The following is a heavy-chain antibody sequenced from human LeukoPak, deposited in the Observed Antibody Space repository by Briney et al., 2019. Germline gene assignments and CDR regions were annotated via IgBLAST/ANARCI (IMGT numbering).Heavy chain of an antibody. CDR1: GGTFSSYA. J-gene: IGHJ4*02. D-gene: IGHD3-22*01. Sequence: SVKVSCKASGGTFSSYAISWVRQAPRQGLEWMGGIIPIFGTANYAQKFQGRVTITTDESTSTAYVELSSLRSEDTAVYYCAIRSSGYFRFDYWGQGTLVTVSS. V-gene: IGHV1-69*05. CDR3: AIRSSGYFRFDY. CDR2: IIPIFGTA.